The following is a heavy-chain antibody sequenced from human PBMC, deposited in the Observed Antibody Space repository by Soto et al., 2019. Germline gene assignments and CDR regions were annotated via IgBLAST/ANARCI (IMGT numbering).Heavy chain of an antibody. V-gene: IGHV3-48*01. CDR1: GFTFSNYE. J-gene: IGHJ4*02. CDR2: ITNSSDIV. Sequence: GGSLRLSCAASGFTFSNYEMHWVRQAPGKGLEWVAYITNSSDIVYYADSVKGRFTISRDNAKNSLYLQMSSLRADDTSVYYCASSKGPLDHWGQGTLVTVSS. D-gene: IGHD3-3*02. CDR3: ASSKGPLDH.